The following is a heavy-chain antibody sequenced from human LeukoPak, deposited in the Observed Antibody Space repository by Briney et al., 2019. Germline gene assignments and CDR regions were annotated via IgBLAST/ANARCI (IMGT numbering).Heavy chain of an antibody. CDR1: GFTFSSYG. J-gene: IGHJ4*02. CDR2: ISYDGSNK. CDR3: AKGYGSGWYVFDY. D-gene: IGHD6-19*01. Sequence: GWSLRLSCAASGFTFSSYGMHWVRQAPGKGLEWVAVISYDGSNKYYADSVKGRFTISRDNSKNTLYLQMNSLRAEDTAVYYCAKGYGSGWYVFDYWGQGTLVTVSS. V-gene: IGHV3-30*18.